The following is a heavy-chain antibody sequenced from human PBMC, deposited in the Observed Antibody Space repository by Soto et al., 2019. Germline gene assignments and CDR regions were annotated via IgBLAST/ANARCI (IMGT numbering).Heavy chain of an antibody. CDR1: EFTFNTYW. D-gene: IGHD6-19*01. Sequence: EVQLGESGGGLVQPGGSLRLSCLASEFTFNTYWMNVVRQAPGSGLACVATIKDAGSENNYVDSVKGRFTISRDNAKNSLYLQMNSLRGEDTAVYFCARDCGTPGRGSAVGYYYHYLMDVWGQGTTVTVSS. V-gene: IGHV3-7*03. J-gene: IGHJ6*02. CDR3: ARDCGTPGRGSAVGYYYHYLMDV. CDR2: IKDAGSEN.